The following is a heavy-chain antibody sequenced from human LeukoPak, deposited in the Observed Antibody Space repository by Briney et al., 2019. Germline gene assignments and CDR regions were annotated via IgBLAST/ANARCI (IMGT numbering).Heavy chain of an antibody. Sequence: GGSLRLSCAASGFTFSSYAMHWVRQAPGKGLEWVAVISYDGSNKYYADSVKGRFTISRDNSKNTLYLQMNSLRAEDTAAYYCARGGHYYDSSGYYHYYYYYGMDVWGQGTTVTVSS. CDR1: GFTFSSYA. CDR3: ARGGHYYDSSGYYHYYYYYGMDV. J-gene: IGHJ6*02. CDR2: ISYDGSNK. V-gene: IGHV3-30-3*01. D-gene: IGHD3-22*01.